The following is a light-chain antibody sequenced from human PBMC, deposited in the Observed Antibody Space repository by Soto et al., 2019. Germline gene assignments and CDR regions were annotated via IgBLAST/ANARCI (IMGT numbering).Light chain of an antibody. CDR3: QHYGSSLLT. CDR1: QSVRSSY. Sequence: IVLRQSPGTLSVSPGERATLSCRASQSVRSSYLAWYQQKPGQAPRLLIYGASSRATGIPDRFSGSGSGTDFTLTISSLEPEDFAVYYCQHYGSSLLTFGGGTKVEIK. J-gene: IGKJ4*02. V-gene: IGKV3-20*01. CDR2: GAS.